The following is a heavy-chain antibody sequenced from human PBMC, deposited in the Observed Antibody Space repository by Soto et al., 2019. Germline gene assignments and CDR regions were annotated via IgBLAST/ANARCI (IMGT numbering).Heavy chain of an antibody. V-gene: IGHV1-18*01. J-gene: IGHJ6*02. CDR1: GYTFTSYG. Sequence: QVQLVQSGAEVKKPGASVKVSCKASGYTFTSYGISWVRQAPGQGLEWMGWISAYNGNTNYAQKLQCRVTMSTDHSTSPAYLELRSLRADDTAVYYCARSGYGGNSLHYCGIDVWGQGPTVTGSS. CDR3: ARSGYGGNSLHYCGIDV. CDR2: ISAYNGNT. D-gene: IGHD6-25*01.